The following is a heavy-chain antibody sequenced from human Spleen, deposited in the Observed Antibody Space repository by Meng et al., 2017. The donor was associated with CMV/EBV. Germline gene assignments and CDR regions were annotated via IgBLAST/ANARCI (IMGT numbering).Heavy chain of an antibody. CDR2: TNSGSSYI. D-gene: IGHD6-13*01. CDR3: ARDGGRSINSRAWFDT. V-gene: IGHV3-21*01. J-gene: IGHJ5*02. CDR1: GFSFSGYT. Sequence: GESLKISCVGSGFSFSGYTMNWVRQAPGKGLEWVSSTNSGSSYIFYTDSVKGRFTVSRDNARNSLYLQMNSLRAEDTAVYYCARDGGRSINSRAWFDTWGQGTLVTVSS.